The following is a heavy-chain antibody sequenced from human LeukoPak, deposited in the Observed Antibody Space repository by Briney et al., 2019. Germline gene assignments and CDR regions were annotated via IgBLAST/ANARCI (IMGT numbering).Heavy chain of an antibody. CDR3: VRENGGAAAGHEASYSYYAFDV. CDR2: IWYDGSNK. Sequence: PGGPLRLSCAASGFTFRSYGMYWVRQAPGKGLEWVAVIWYDGSNKYYADSVKGRFTISRDNSKNTLYLQMNSLRAEDTAVYYCVRENGGAAAGHEASYSYYAFDVWGQGTTVTVSS. J-gene: IGHJ6*02. D-gene: IGHD6-13*01. V-gene: IGHV3-33*01. CDR1: GFTFRSYG.